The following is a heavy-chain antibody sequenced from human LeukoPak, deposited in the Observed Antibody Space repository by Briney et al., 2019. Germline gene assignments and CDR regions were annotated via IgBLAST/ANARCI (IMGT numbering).Heavy chain of an antibody. CDR2: IYSGGST. Sequence: GGSLRLSCAASGFIVRNYYLSWVRQAPGKVLEWVSVIYSGGSTYYADSVEGRFTISRDNAKNSLYPQMNSLRAEDTAVYYCARGHGSGSSFVHDYWGQGTLVTVSS. V-gene: IGHV3-53*01. CDR1: GFIVRNYY. CDR3: ARGHGSGSSFVHDY. J-gene: IGHJ4*02. D-gene: IGHD3-10*01.